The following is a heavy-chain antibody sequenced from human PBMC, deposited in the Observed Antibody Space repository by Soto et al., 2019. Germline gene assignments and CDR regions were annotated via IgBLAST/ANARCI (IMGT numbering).Heavy chain of an antibody. Sequence: GGSLRLSCAASGFTFSSYAMHWVRQAPGKGLEWVAVISYDGSNKYYADSVKGRFTISRDNSKNTLYLQMNSLRAEDTAVYYCARGKYYHDSSGVQDYWGPGTLVTVSS. CDR1: GFTFSSYA. CDR2: ISYDGSNK. D-gene: IGHD3-22*01. V-gene: IGHV3-30-3*01. J-gene: IGHJ4*02. CDR3: ARGKYYHDSSGVQDY.